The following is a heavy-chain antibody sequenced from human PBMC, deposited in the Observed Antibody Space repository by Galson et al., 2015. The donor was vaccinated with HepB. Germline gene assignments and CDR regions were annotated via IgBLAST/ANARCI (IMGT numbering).Heavy chain of an antibody. Sequence: SLRLSCAASGFTFSSYSMNWVRQAPGMGLEWVSSISSSSSYIYYADSVKGRFTISRDNAKNSLYLQMNSLRAEDTAVYYCASFMEADYQLLFQGGYYYYGMDVWGQGTTVTVSS. D-gene: IGHD2-2*01. J-gene: IGHJ6*02. CDR3: ASFMEADYQLLFQGGYYYYGMDV. CDR2: ISSSSSYI. V-gene: IGHV3-21*01. CDR1: GFTFSSYS.